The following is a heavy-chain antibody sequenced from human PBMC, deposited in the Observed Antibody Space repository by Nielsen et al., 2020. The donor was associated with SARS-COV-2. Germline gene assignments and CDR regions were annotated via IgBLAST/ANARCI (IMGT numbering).Heavy chain of an antibody. D-gene: IGHD2-2*01. CDR1: GGSLSSRNYY. V-gene: IGHV4-39*02. Sequence: GSLRLSCTVSGGSLSSRNYYWGWIRQPPGKGLEWIGTIYYSGSVSYNPSLRSRVTISVDTSKKHFSLKLTSVTAADTAVYFCARGDIAVVPAAMFRGDDAFDIWGQGTMARVSS. CDR3: ARGDIAVVPAAMFRGDDAFDI. CDR2: IYYSGSV. J-gene: IGHJ3*02.